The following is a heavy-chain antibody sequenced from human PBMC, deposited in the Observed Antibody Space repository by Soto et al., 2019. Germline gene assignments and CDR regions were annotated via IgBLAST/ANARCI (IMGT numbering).Heavy chain of an antibody. CDR2: IFSSGST. CDR3: ARSLSEYGLGCFDP. J-gene: IGHJ5*02. CDR1: EGYSVDLGGC. D-gene: IGHD4-17*01. V-gene: IGHV4-61*02. Sequence: TQSLPWTVAEGYSVDLGGCWICNQQPPGKGLEWSGRIFSSGSTSFNPSLESRVAMSVDTSENQFSLKLSSVTAADTAVYYCARSLSEYGLGCFDPCGQGTLGT.